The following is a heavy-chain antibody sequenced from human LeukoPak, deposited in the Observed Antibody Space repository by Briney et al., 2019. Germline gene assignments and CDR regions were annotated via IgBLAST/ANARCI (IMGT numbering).Heavy chain of an antibody. D-gene: IGHD3-16*01. CDR2: ISSSSSYI. CDR1: GFTFSSYS. Sequence: PGGSLRLSCAASGFTFSSYSMNWVRQAPGKGLEWVSSISSSSSYIYYADSVKGRFTISRDNAKNSLYLQMNSLRAEDTAVYYCASSVIWGSYAELPLPNWGQGTLVTVSS. V-gene: IGHV3-21*01. CDR3: ASSVIWGSYAELPLPN. J-gene: IGHJ4*02.